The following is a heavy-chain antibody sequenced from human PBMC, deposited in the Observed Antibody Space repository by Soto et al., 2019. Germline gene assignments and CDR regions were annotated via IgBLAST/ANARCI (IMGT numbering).Heavy chain of an antibody. J-gene: IGHJ5*02. D-gene: IGHD3-9*01. CDR2: ISAYNGNT. V-gene: IGHV1-18*01. Sequence: QVQLVQSGAEVKKPGASVKVSCKASGYTFTSYGISWVRQAPGQGLEWMGWISAYNGNTNYAQKLQGRVTMTTDTSTSTAYMELRSLRSDDTAVYYCARDYPLFSDWLLPWFDPWGQGTLVTVSS. CDR1: GYTFTSYG. CDR3: ARDYPLFSDWLLPWFDP.